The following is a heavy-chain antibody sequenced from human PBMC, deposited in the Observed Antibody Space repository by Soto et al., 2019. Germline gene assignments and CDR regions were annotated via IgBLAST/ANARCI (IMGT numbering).Heavy chain of an antibody. CDR2: IYSNGGT. CDR3: AGVMLRGSYYFGLDV. D-gene: IGHD3-10*01. CDR1: GGSISHYY. J-gene: IGHJ6*02. Sequence: QVQLQESGPGLVKPSETLSLTCNISGGSISHYYWSWIRQSPGKALEWIGYIYSNGGTNYNPSLKSRVIISVDTSKYQFSLSLNSVTAADTAVYYCAGVMLRGSYYFGLDVWGQGNTVTVS. V-gene: IGHV4-59*01.